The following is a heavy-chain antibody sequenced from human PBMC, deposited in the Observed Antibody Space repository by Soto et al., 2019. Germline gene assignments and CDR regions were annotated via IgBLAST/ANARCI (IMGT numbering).Heavy chain of an antibody. Sequence: GGSLRLSCAASGFTFSSYGMHWVRQAPGKGLEWVAVISYDGSNKYYADSVKGRFTISRDNSKNTLYLQMNSLRAEDTAVYYCAKEISSGYHYLDYWGQGTLVTVSS. CDR1: GFTFSSYG. CDR2: ISYDGSNK. V-gene: IGHV3-30*18. CDR3: AKEISSGYHYLDY. J-gene: IGHJ4*02. D-gene: IGHD3-22*01.